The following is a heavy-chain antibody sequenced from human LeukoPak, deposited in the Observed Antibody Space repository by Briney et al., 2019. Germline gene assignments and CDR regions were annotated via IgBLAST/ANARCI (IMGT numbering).Heavy chain of an antibody. CDR2: IYYSGST. V-gene: IGHV4-39*01. CDR1: GGSISSSSYY. Sequence: SETLSLTCTVSGGSISSSSYYWGWTRQPPGKGLEWIGSIYYSGSTYYNPSLKSRVTISVDTSKNQFSLKLSSVTAADTAVYYCARKHVDSDYYYGMDVWGQGTTVTVSS. J-gene: IGHJ6*02. D-gene: IGHD5-12*01. CDR3: ARKHVDSDYYYGMDV.